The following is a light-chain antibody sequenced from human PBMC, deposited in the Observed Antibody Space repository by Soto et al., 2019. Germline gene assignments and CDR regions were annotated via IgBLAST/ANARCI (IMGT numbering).Light chain of an antibody. Sequence: EIVMTQSPATLSVSPGERATLSCRASQSVSSNLAWYQQKPGQAPRLLIYGATTRATGIPARFSGSGSGTKFTLTSSSLQYEDFAVYYCQQYNNWPRTFGPGTNVDIK. CDR2: GAT. V-gene: IGKV3-15*01. CDR3: QQYNNWPRT. J-gene: IGKJ1*01. CDR1: QSVSSN.